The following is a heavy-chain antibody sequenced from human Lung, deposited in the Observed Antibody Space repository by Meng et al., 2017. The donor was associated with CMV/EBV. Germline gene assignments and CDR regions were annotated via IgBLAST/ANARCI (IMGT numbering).Heavy chain of an antibody. CDR1: GGSISSYY. Sequence: QVQLQGSGPGLVKPSETLSLPCTVSGGSISSYYWSWIRQSAGKGLEWIGRIYTSGTTIYNPSLKSRLTLSLDTSKNQFSLKLNSVTAADTAVYYCARAEADTGNFDYWGQGTLVTVSS. CDR2: IYTSGTT. J-gene: IGHJ4*02. CDR3: ARAEADTGNFDY. D-gene: IGHD6-19*01. V-gene: IGHV4-4*07.